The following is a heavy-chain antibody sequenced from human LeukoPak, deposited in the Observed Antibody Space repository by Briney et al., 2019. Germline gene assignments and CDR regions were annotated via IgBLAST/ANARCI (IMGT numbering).Heavy chain of an antibody. CDR1: GGSISSYY. V-gene: IGHV4-4*09. D-gene: IGHD6-13*01. CDR3: ASYSSSWYGVY. CDR2: IYTSGST. J-gene: IGHJ4*02. Sequence: PSETLSLTCTVSGGSISSYYWSWIRQPPGKGLEWIGYIYTSGSTNYNPSLKSRVTISVDMSKNQFSLKLSSVTAADTAVYYCASYSSSWYGVYWGQGTLVTVSS.